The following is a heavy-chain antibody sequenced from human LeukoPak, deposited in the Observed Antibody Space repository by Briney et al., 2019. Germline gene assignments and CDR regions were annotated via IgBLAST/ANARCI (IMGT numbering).Heavy chain of an antibody. Sequence: EASVKVSCKASGYTFTGYYMHWVRQAPGQGLEWMGWINPNSGNTGSGQKFQGRVTMTEDTSTDTAYMELSSLRSEDTAVYYCATTGSTDYWGQGTLVTVSS. CDR1: GYTFTGYY. D-gene: IGHD5/OR15-5a*01. V-gene: IGHV1-8*02. CDR2: INPNSGNT. J-gene: IGHJ4*02. CDR3: ATTGSTDY.